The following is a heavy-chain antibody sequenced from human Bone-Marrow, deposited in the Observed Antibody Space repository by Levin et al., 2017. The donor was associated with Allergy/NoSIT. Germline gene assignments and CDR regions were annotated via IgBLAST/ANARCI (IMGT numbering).Heavy chain of an antibody. V-gene: IGHV3-15*07. CDR2: LKSKTDSGTT. D-gene: IGHD3-10*01. Sequence: GESLKISCAASGFTFSGAWLNWVRQAPGKGLEWVGRLKSKTDSGTTDYAAPVKGRFTISRDDSKNTLYLQMNNLKTEDTAVYYCGLLEDYYGSGGNWGQGTLVTVSS. J-gene: IGHJ4*02. CDR3: GLLEDYYGSGGN. CDR1: GFTFSGAW.